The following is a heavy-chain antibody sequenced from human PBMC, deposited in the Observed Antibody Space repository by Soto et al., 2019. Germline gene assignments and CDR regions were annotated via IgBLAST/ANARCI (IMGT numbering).Heavy chain of an antibody. Sequence: SETLSLTCTVSGGSISSYYWTWIRQPAGKGLGWIGRIYTSGITNYNPSLQSRVTMSVDTSKSQFSLKLSSVTAADTALYYCARERADFGDLEYWGQGALVTVSS. CDR1: GGSISSYY. V-gene: IGHV4-4*07. CDR3: ARERADFGDLEY. CDR2: IYTSGIT. D-gene: IGHD4-17*01. J-gene: IGHJ4*02.